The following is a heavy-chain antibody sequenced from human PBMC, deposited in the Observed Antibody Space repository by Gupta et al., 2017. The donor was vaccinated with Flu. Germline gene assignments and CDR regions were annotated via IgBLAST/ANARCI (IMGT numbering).Heavy chain of an antibody. J-gene: IGHJ5*01. Sequence: QVQLVQSGAEVKKPWASVKVSCKASGYSFIDYYIHWVRQAPGHGLEWMGWVNPKSGGTYYPQKVQGRVTMASDTSITTAYMELSSLTADDTAVYYCAKEIEGSGWFESWGQGTLVTVSS. CDR2: VNPKSGGT. CDR1: GYSFIDYY. D-gene: IGHD3-10*01. V-gene: IGHV1-2*02. CDR3: AKEIEGSGWFES.